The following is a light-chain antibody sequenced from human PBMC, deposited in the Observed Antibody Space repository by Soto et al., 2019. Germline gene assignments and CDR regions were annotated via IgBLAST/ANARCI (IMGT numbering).Light chain of an antibody. CDR3: HQSTNWPRT. CDR2: GAS. J-gene: IGKJ5*01. V-gene: IGKV3-15*01. Sequence: EIVLTQSPATLSLSPGERSTLSCRASQSVSSYLAWYQQKPGQSPSLLIYGASTRATGIPARFSGSGSGTEFTLTISSLQSEDFAAYFCHQSTNWPRTFGPGTRLEIK. CDR1: QSVSSY.